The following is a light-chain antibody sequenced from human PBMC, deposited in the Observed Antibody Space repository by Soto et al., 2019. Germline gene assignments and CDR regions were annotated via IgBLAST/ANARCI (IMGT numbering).Light chain of an antibody. CDR1: QSVSTR. Sequence: EIVLTQSPATLSVSPGERATLSCGASQSVSTRLAWYQQKPGQAPRLLIYGASTRATGIPARFSGSGSDTEFTLTISSLQSEDFAVYFCQQYNNWPPYTFGQGTKLEIK. CDR2: GAS. CDR3: QQYNNWPPYT. J-gene: IGKJ2*01. V-gene: IGKV3-15*01.